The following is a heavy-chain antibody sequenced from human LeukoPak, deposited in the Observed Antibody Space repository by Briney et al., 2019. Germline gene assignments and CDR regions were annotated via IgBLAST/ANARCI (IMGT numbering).Heavy chain of an antibody. J-gene: IGHJ5*02. D-gene: IGHD1-14*01. CDR3: ARDPYHRMGPPLDL. Sequence: ASVKVSCKASGYTFISYDITWVRQAPGQGLEWMGWISTSNGSTDYAQKFQGRVTMTTDTSTSTVYMELRSLRLDDTAVYYCARDPYHRMGPPLDLWGQGALVTVSS. V-gene: IGHV1-18*01. CDR2: ISTSNGST. CDR1: GYTFISYD.